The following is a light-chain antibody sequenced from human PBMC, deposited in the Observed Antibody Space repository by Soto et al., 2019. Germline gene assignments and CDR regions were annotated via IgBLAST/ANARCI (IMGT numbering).Light chain of an antibody. J-gene: IGKJ1*01. Sequence: QMTQSPSSLSASVGDRVTITCRASQGTRHALGWFQQKPGTAPKLLIYGASILKSGVPSRFSGSGSGTDFTLTISSLQPEDSATYYCLHDYDYVWTFGQGTKVEVK. CDR2: GAS. CDR1: QGTRHA. V-gene: IGKV1-6*01. CDR3: LHDYDYVWT.